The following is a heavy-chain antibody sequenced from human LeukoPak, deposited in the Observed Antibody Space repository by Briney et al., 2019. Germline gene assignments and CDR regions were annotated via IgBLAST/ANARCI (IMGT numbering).Heavy chain of an antibody. J-gene: IGHJ4*02. CDR1: GYTFTGYY. CDR2: INPNSGGT. V-gene: IGHV1-2*02. CDR3: ARYYDSSGTFDY. Sequence: ASVKVSCKASGYTFTGYYMHWVRQAPGQGLEWMGWINPNSGGTNYAQKFQGRVTMIRDTSISTAYMELSRLRSDETAVYYCARYYDSSGTFDYWGQGTLVTVSS. D-gene: IGHD3-22*01.